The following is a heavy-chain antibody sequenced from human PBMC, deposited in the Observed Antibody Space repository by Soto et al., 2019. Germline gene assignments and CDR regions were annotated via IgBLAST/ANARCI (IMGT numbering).Heavy chain of an antibody. D-gene: IGHD5-18*01. CDR3: ARDYSSYGPFDY. Sequence: SETLSLTCTVSGGSISSGDYYWSWIRQPPGKGLEWIGYIYYSGSTYYNPSLKSRVTISVDNAKNSLYLQMNSLRAEDTAVYYCARDYSSYGPFDYWGQGTLVTVSS. CDR2: IYYSGST. CDR1: GGSISSGDYY. V-gene: IGHV4-30-4*01. J-gene: IGHJ4*02.